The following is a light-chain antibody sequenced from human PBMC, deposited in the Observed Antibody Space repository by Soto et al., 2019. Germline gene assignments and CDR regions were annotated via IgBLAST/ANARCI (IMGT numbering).Light chain of an antibody. V-gene: IGKV3-11*01. CDR1: QSVGSY. CDR3: QQRSDWPRA. CDR2: DAS. Sequence: EIVLTQSPATLSLSPGERATLSCRVSQSVGSYLAWYQQKPGQTPRLLIYDASNRATGIPARFSGSGSGTDFTLTISSLETEDFAVYYCQQRSDWPRAFGQGTKLEIK. J-gene: IGKJ2*01.